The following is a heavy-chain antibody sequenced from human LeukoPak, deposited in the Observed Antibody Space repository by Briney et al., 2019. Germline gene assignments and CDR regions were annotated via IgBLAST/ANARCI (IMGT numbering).Heavy chain of an antibody. CDR2: INPSIGST. CDR3: ARSGLRYFDWYFDY. Sequence: ASVKVSCKASGYTFTSYYLHWVRQAPGQGLEWMGIINPSIGSTTYAQKFQGRVTMTRDTSTNTVYMELSSLKYDDTAVYYCARSGLRYFDWYFDYWGQGTLVTVSS. V-gene: IGHV1-46*01. J-gene: IGHJ4*02. D-gene: IGHD3-9*01. CDR1: GYTFTSYY.